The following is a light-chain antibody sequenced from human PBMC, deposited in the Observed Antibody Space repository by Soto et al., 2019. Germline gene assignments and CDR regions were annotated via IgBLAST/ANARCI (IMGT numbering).Light chain of an antibody. V-gene: IGKV3-20*01. Sequence: EIVLTQSPGTLSSSPGERVTLTCRASQSVSGTYLAWYQQRPGLAPRLLIYGASNRATGIPDRFSGSGSGTDFTLTISRLEPEDFAVYYCQQYGSSPTFGPGTKLDV. CDR1: QSVSGTY. CDR3: QQYGSSPT. CDR2: GAS. J-gene: IGKJ3*01.